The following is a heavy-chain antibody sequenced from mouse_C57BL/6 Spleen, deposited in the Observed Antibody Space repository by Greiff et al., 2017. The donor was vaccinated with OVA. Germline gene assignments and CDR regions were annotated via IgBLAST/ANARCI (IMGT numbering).Heavy chain of an antibody. V-gene: IGHV6-3*01. J-gene: IGHJ2*01. CDR1: GFTFSNYW. CDR3: TEGPDTGGY. CDR2: IRLKSDNYAT. D-gene: IGHD1-1*02. Sequence: EVKVEESGGGLVQPGGSMKLSCVASGFTFSNYWMNWVRQSPEKGLEWVAQIRLKSDNYATHYAESVKGRFTISRDDSKSSVYLQMNNLRAEDTGIYYCTEGPDTGGYWGQGTTLTVSS.